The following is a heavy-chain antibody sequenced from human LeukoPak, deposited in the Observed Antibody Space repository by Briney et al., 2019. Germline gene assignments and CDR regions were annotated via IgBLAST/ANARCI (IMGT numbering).Heavy chain of an antibody. Sequence: GGSLRLSCAASGFTFSNHWMSWVRQAPGKGLEWVANIKQDGSEKYYVGSMKGRFTISRDNTKNSLYLQMSSLRAEDTAVYYCARGYGSESYYNVNYFDYWGQGTLVTVSS. CDR2: IKQDGSEK. V-gene: IGHV3-7*04. CDR1: GFTFSNHW. CDR3: ARGYGSESYYNVNYFDY. D-gene: IGHD3-10*01. J-gene: IGHJ4*02.